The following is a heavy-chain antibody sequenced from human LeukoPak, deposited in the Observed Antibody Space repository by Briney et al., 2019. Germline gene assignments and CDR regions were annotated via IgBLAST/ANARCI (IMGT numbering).Heavy chain of an antibody. D-gene: IGHD1-1*01. Sequence: SQTLSLTCAISGDSVSSNSAARNWIRQSPSRGLEWLGRTYYRSKWYNDYAVSVKSRITINPDTSKNQFSLQLNSVTPEDTAVYYCAREGGNWNGLLYYYYMDVWGKGTTVTISS. CDR1: GDSVSSNSAA. V-gene: IGHV6-1*01. J-gene: IGHJ6*03. CDR3: AREGGNWNGLLYYYYMDV. CDR2: TYYRSKWYN.